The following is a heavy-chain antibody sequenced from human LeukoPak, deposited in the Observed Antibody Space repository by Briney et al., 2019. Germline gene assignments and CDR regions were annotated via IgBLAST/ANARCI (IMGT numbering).Heavy chain of an antibody. V-gene: IGHV3-7*01. D-gene: IGHD2-2*01. Sequence: GGSLRLSCAASGFTFSSYWMSWVRQAPGKGLEWVANIKQDGSEKYYVDSVKGRFTISRDNAKNSLYLQMNSLRAEDTAVYYCARVGSVVVPAAIVPYYMDVWGKGTTVTVSS. J-gene: IGHJ6*03. CDR2: IKQDGSEK. CDR1: GFTFSSYW. CDR3: ARVGSVVVPAAIVPYYMDV.